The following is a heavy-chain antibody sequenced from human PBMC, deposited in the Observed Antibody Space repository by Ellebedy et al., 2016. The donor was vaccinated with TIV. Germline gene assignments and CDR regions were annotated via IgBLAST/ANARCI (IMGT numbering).Heavy chain of an antibody. V-gene: IGHV1-3*01. CDR1: GFIFSRYA. Sequence: AASVKVSCKASGFIFSRYAIHWARQAPGQRPEWMGWVDGDNFNTKYSQNLQGRVTITSDTSANTVYMELTSLRFEDTAVYYCAREGGAAATPYRWSDPWGQGTLVTVSS. D-gene: IGHD3-16*02. CDR3: AREGGAAATPYRWSDP. J-gene: IGHJ5*02. CDR2: VDGDNFNT.